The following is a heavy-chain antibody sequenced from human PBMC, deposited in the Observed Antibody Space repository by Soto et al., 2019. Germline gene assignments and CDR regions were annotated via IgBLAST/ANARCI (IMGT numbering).Heavy chain of an antibody. CDR3: ARDLWGYCGTDCYPLDV. CDR2: LYNTGST. Sequence: SETLSLTCTVSGGATSRYHCSCIRQPPRKGLVWIGYLYNTGSTIYNPSRESRVTISVDTSKNQFSLKLNSVTAADTAVYYCARDLWGYCGTDCYPLDVWGPGTTVTVS. D-gene: IGHD2-21*02. V-gene: IGHV4-59*01. J-gene: IGHJ6*02. CDR1: GGATSRYH.